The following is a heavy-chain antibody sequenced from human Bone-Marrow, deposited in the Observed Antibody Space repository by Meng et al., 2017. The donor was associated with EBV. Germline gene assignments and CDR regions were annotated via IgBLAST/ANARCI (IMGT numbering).Heavy chain of an antibody. J-gene: IGHJ4*02. CDR1: GGSSSSGGYS. V-gene: IGHV4-30-2*01. CDR3: ARVVARSYFDY. CDR2: IYHSGST. Sequence: QPPVQESGPGLVKRSQPLSITCAFSGGSSSSGGYSWGWIRQPPGKCLEWIGYIYHSGSTYYNSSLKSRVTTSVDRSKNQFSLKLSSVTAADTAVYYCARVVARSYFDYWGQGTLVTVFS.